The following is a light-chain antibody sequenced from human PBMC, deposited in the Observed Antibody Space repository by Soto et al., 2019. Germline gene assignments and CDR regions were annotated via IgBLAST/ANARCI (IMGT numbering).Light chain of an antibody. Sequence: QSALTQPASVSGSPGQSITISCTGTSSAVGGYNYVSWYQPHPGKAPKLMIYEVSNRPSGLSNRFSGSKSGNTASLTISGLQAEDEADYYCSSYTSSSTLEVFGGGTKLTVL. V-gene: IGLV2-14*01. CDR3: SSYTSSSTLEV. CDR2: EVS. CDR1: SSAVGGYNY. J-gene: IGLJ3*02.